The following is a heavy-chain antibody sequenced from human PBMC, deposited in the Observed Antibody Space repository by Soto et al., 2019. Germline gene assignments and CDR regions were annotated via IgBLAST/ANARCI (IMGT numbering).Heavy chain of an antibody. CDR3: AAVLGFGKLSVV. D-gene: IGHD3-10*01. CDR1: GDTFKNCV. V-gene: IGHV1-69*01. Sequence: QVQVVQSGVEVRRPGSSVKVSCNASGDTFKNCVISWVRQAPGQGLEWMGGIIPLFGTTDFAQRFQGRLTITTDESTTTAYMELSRLRSEDTATYYCAAVLGFGKLSVVWGQGTTVIVSS. J-gene: IGHJ6*02. CDR2: IIPLFGTT.